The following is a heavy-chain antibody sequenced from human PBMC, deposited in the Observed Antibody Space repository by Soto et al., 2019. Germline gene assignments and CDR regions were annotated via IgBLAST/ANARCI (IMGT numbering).Heavy chain of an antibody. Sequence: QVQLVQSGAEVKEPGASVKVSCKASGYTFTSYYMHWVRQAPGQGLEWMAIINPSGGSTNYAQKFRGRVTVTRDTSTSTVDMELSSLTSEDTAVYFGGRSLYSSDYWGQGTLVTVSS. CDR1: GYTFTSYY. D-gene: IGHD6-13*01. V-gene: IGHV1-46*03. J-gene: IGHJ4*02. CDR2: INPSGGST. CDR3: GRSLYSSDY.